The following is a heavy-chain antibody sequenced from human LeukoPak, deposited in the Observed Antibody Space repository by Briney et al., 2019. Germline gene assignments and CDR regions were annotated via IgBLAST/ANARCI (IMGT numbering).Heavy chain of an antibody. CDR1: GFSFSRYT. D-gene: IGHD3-22*01. J-gene: IGHJ4*02. CDR3: ASSYDSSGYTPFVY. V-gene: IGHV3-64*01. CDR2: ISSNGGST. Sequence: GGSLRLSCAASGFSFSRYTMHWVRQAPGKGLEYVSAISSNGGSTYYVKSVKGRFTISRDNSKKTLYLQMGSLRAEDMAVYYCASSYDSSGYTPFVYWGQGTLVTVSS.